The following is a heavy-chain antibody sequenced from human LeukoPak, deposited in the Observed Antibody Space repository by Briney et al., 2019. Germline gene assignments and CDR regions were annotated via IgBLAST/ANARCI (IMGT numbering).Heavy chain of an antibody. D-gene: IGHD6-13*01. CDR2: FDPEDGET. CDR3: AIRSSRPFGWFDP. V-gene: IGHV1-24*01. Sequence: GASVKVSCKVSGYTLTELSMHWVRQAPGKGHEWMGGFDPEDGETIYAQKFQGRVTMTEDASTDTAYMELSSLRSEDTAAYYCAIRSSRPFGWFDPWGQGTLVTVSS. CDR1: GYTLTELS. J-gene: IGHJ5*02.